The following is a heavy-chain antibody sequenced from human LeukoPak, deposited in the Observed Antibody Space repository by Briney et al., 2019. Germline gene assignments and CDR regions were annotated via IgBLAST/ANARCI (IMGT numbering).Heavy chain of an antibody. V-gene: IGHV4-4*07. D-gene: IGHD2-8*02. CDR2: LYTSGST. CDR3: ARETGAAVTRFDY. Sequence: SEAPSLTCTVSGYSISSGYYWGWIRQPAGKGLEWIGRLYTSGSTSYNPSLKSRVTMSVDTSKNQFSLSLTSVTAADTAVYYCARETGAAVTRFDYWGQGTLVTVSS. CDR1: GYSISSGYY. J-gene: IGHJ4*02.